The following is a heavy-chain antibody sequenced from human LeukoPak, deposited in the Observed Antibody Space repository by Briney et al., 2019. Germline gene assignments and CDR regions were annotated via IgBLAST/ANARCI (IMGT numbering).Heavy chain of an antibody. D-gene: IGHD6-19*01. CDR1: GFTFSSYW. CDR3: ARDLSSGWYWPDY. CDR2: IKQDGSEK. V-gene: IGHV3-7*01. J-gene: IGHJ4*02. Sequence: GGSLRLSCAASGFTFSSYWMTWVRQAPGKGLEWVANIKQDGSEKYYVDSVKGRFTISRDNAKNSLYLQMNSLRDEDTAVYYCARDLSSGWYWPDYWGQGTLVTVSS.